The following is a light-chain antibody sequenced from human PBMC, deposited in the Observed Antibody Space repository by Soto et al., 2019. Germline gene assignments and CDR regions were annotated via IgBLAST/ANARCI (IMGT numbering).Light chain of an antibody. CDR1: QSVSKY. Sequence: DIQMTQSPSSLSASVGDRVTITCRASQSVSKYLNWYQQNPGKAPKLLIYGAISLHSGVPSRFSGCCSGTYFTLTISNLKPEDFASYYCQQSYSTPGTFGQGTKVEIK. CDR2: GAI. J-gene: IGKJ1*01. V-gene: IGKV1-39*01. CDR3: QQSYSTPGT.